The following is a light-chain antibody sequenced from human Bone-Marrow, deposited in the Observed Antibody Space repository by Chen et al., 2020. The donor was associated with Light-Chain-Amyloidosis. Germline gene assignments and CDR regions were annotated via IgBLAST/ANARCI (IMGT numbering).Light chain of an antibody. CDR2: WTS. V-gene: IGKV4-1*01. J-gene: IGKJ4*01. Sequence: DIVMTQSPDSLAVSLGVRAIINCKSSKSIFYIYTKKNYLACYQQKAGQPPKLLISWTSTPQSGVPDRFRGSGSGTDFTLTISSLQAEDVAVYFCQQYFAPPLTFGGGTKVEIK. CDR1: KSIFYIYTKKNY. CDR3: QQYFAPPLT.